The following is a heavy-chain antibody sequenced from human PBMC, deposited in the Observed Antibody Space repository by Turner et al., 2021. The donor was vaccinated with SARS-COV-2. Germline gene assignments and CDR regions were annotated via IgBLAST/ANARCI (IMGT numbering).Heavy chain of an antibody. D-gene: IGHD4-17*01. CDR2: IKQDGSEK. CDR3: ASTTVVTPY. CDR1: GFTFSNHW. J-gene: IGHJ4*02. Sequence: EVQLVESGGGLVQPGGSLRPSCSASGFTFSNHWMSRFRQARGKGREWVAGIKQDGSEKNYVGTVKGRFTISRDNAKKALYLQMNSLRAEDKAMYDCASTTVVTPYWGQGTLVTVSS. V-gene: IGHV3-7*01.